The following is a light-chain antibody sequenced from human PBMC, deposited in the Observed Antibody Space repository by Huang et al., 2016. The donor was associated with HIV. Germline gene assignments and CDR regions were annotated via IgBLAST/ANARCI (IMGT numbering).Light chain of an antibody. CDR3: MQALQTPLT. Sequence: DIVMTQSPLSLPVTPGEPASISCRSSQSLLHRNGYNYLDWYLQKPGQSPQLLIYLGSNRASGVPDRFSGSGAGTDFTLKISRAEAEDVGIYYCMQALQTPLTFGGGTKVEIK. J-gene: IGKJ4*01. V-gene: IGKV2-28*01. CDR1: QSLLHRNGYNY. CDR2: LGS.